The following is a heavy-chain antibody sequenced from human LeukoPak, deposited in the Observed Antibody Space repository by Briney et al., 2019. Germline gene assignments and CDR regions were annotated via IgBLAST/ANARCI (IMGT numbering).Heavy chain of an antibody. J-gene: IGHJ4*02. CDR1: GFTFTGYF. V-gene: IGHV1-2*02. CDR2: INIYSGGT. Sequence: ASVKVSCKTSGFTFTGYFIHWVRQAPGQGLEWVGWINIYSGGTDSAQKFQGRVTMTRDTSINTANMELSSLKSDDTAVYYCARGYSDSVYDYWGRGTLVIVSS. D-gene: IGHD5/OR15-5a*01. CDR3: ARGYSDSVYDY.